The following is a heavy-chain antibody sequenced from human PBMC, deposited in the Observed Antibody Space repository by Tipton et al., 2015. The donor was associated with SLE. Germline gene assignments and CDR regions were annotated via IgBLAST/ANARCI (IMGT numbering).Heavy chain of an antibody. V-gene: IGHV3-11*04. D-gene: IGHD3-3*01. Sequence: SLRLSCAASGFTFSDYYMSWIRQAPGKGLEWVSYISSSSSTIYYADSVKGRFTISRDNAKNSLYLQMNSLRAEDTAVYYCARDPAERITIFGVVNPDYWGQGTLVTVSS. CDR1: GFTFSDYY. CDR2: ISSSSSTI. CDR3: ARDPAERITIFGVVNPDY. J-gene: IGHJ4*02.